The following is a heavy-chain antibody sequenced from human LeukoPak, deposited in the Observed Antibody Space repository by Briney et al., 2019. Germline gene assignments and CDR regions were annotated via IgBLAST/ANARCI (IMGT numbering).Heavy chain of an antibody. Sequence: SETLSLTCAVYGGSFSGYYWSWIRQPPGKGLEWIGEINHSGSTNYNPSLKSRVTISVDTFKNQFSLRLSSVTAADTAVYYCAGTLVVPAAMRGGFDYWGQGTLVTVSS. CDR2: INHSGST. CDR1: GGSFSGYY. CDR3: AGTLVVPAAMRGGFDY. J-gene: IGHJ4*02. D-gene: IGHD2-2*01. V-gene: IGHV4-34*01.